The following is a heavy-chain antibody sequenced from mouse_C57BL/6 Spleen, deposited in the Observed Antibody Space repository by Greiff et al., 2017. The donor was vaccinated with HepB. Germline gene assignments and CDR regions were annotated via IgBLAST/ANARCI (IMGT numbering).Heavy chain of an antibody. D-gene: IGHD3-2*02. J-gene: IGHJ2*01. CDR1: GYAFSSSW. CDR2: IYPGDGDT. V-gene: IGHV1-82*01. Sequence: VQGVESGPELVKPGASVKISCKASGYAFSSSWMNWVKQRPGKGLEWIGRIYPGDGDTNYNGKFKGKATLTADKSSSTAYMQLSSLTSEDSAVNFCAALDSSGYDFDYWGQGTTLTVSS. CDR3: AALDSSGYDFDY.